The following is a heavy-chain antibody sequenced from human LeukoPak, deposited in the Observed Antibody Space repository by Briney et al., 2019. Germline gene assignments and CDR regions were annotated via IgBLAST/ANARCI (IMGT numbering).Heavy chain of an antibody. CDR1: GFTFSSYS. CDR3: ARGITGTRLFDY. J-gene: IGHJ4*02. Sequence: GGSLTLSCAASGFTFSSYSMNWVRQAPGKGREWVSSISSNSSYIYYADSVKGRFTISRDNAKNSLYLQMNSLRAEDTAVYYCARGITGTRLFDYWGQGTLVTVSS. D-gene: IGHD1-20*01. CDR2: ISSNSSYI. V-gene: IGHV3-21*01.